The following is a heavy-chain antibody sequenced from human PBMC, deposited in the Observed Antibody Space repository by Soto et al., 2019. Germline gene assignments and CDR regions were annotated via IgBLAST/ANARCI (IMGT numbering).Heavy chain of an antibody. CDR2: IYWDDDK. J-gene: IGHJ5*02. CDR1: GFSLSTSGVG. D-gene: IGHD5-12*01. V-gene: IGHV2-5*02. CDR3: AHRRGGYALFDP. Sequence: QITLKESGPTLVKPTQTLTLTCTFSGFSLSTSGVGVGWVRQPPGKALEWLVLIYWDDDKRYSPSLKSRLTITKDTSKHQVVVTMTNMEPVHTTTDYCAHRRGGYALFDPWRQGSLVTVSS.